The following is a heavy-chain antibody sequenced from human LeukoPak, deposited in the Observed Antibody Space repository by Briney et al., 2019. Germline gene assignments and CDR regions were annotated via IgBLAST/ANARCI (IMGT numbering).Heavy chain of an antibody. Sequence: GASVKVSCKASGYTFTGYYMHWVRQAPGQGLEWMGRINPNSGGTNYAQKFQGRVTMTRDTSISTAYMELSRLRSDDTAVYYCAGARYCSGGSCYPRYDWFDPWGQGTLVTVSS. CDR2: INPNSGGT. J-gene: IGHJ5*02. V-gene: IGHV1-2*06. D-gene: IGHD2-15*01. CDR1: GYTFTGYY. CDR3: AGARYCSGGSCYPRYDWFDP.